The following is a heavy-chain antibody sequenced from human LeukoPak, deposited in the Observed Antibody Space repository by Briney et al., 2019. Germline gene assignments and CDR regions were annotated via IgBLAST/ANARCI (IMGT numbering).Heavy chain of an antibody. V-gene: IGHV4-59*01. J-gene: IGHJ4*02. D-gene: IGHD2-2*01. CDR3: ARVSTSSVPDY. Sequence: SETLSLTCTVSGGSISSYYWSWIRQPPGKGLEWIGYIYYSGSTNYNPSLKSRVTISVDTSKNQFSLKLSSVTAADTAVYYCARVSTSSVPDYWGQGTLVTVSS. CDR2: IYYSGST. CDR1: GGSISSYY.